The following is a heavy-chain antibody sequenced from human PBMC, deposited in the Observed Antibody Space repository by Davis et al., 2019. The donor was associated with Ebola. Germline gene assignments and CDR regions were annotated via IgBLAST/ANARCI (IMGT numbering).Heavy chain of an antibody. CDR2: IWYDGSNK. J-gene: IGHJ4*02. CDR1: GFTFSSYG. D-gene: IGHD2-2*01. CDR3: ARDILNVPDY. V-gene: IGHV3-33*01. Sequence: GESLKISCAASGFTFSSYGMHWVCQAPGKGLEWVAVIWYDGSNKYYADSVKGRFTISRDNSKNTLYLQMNSLRAEDTAVYYCARDILNVPDYWGQGTLVTVSS.